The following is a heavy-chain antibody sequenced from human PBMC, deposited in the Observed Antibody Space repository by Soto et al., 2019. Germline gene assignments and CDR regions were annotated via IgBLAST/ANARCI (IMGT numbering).Heavy chain of an antibody. Sequence: SETLSLTCTVSGGSLSSYYWSWIRQPPGKGLEWIGYIYYGGSINYNPSLKSRVITSVDTAKNQFSLRLSSVSAADTAVYYCTGAYYDVSGYSLDPWGQGTSVTVSS. CDR3: TGAYYDVSGYSLDP. CDR1: GGSLSSYY. J-gene: IGHJ5*02. CDR2: IYYGGSI. V-gene: IGHV4-59*01. D-gene: IGHD3-22*01.